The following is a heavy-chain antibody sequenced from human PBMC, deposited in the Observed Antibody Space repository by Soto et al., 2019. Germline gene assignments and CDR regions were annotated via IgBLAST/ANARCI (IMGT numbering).Heavy chain of an antibody. Sequence: GGSLRLSCAASGFTFSDALMNWVRQAPGKGLEWVGRIKSKIDGGTTDYAAPVKGRFIISRDDSKNTLYLQMNSLKTEDTAVYYCAKCGYDSSGRLLRYFQHWGQGTLVTVSS. CDR2: IKSKIDGGTT. V-gene: IGHV3-15*07. CDR3: AKCGYDSSGRLLRYFQH. D-gene: IGHD3-22*01. CDR1: GFTFSDAL. J-gene: IGHJ1*01.